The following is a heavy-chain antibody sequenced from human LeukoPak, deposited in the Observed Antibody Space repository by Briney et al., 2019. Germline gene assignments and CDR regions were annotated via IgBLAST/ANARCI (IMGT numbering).Heavy chain of an antibody. CDR2: IYPGDSDT. Sequence: GESLKISCKGSGYSFTSYWIGWVRQMPGKCLEWMGIIYPGDSDTRYSPSFQGQVTISADKSISTADLQWSSLKASDTAMYYCARLAGDIVVVVAPAYYWGQGTLVTVSS. CDR1: GYSFTSYW. J-gene: IGHJ4*02. CDR3: ARLAGDIVVVVAPAYY. D-gene: IGHD2-15*01. V-gene: IGHV5-51*01.